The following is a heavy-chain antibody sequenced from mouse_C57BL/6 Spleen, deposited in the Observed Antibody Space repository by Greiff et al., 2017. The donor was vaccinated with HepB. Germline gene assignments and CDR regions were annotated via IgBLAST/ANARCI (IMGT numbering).Heavy chain of an antibody. J-gene: IGHJ2*01. CDR1: GYTFTSYW. V-gene: IGHV1-64*01. CDR2: IHPNSGST. Sequence: QVQLQQPGAELVKPGASVKLSCKASGYTFTSYWMHWVKQRPGQGLEWIGMIHPNSGSTNYNEKFKSKATLTVDKSSSTAYMQLSSLTSEDSAVYYWANYCSSHFDYWGQGTTLTVSS. CDR3: ANYCSSHFDY. D-gene: IGHD1-1*01.